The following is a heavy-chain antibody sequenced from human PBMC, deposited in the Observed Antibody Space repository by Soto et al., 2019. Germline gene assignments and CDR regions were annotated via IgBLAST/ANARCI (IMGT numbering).Heavy chain of an antibody. V-gene: IGHV3-23*01. J-gene: IGHJ3*02. CDR2: ISGTGGST. CDR1: GFTFNNYA. Sequence: EVQLLESGGGVVQPGGSLRLSCAASGFTFNNYALNWVRQAPGKGLEWVSSISGTGGSTFYAGSAKGRFTISRDNSKXTXFLQMTSLRAEDTAVYYCGKGNSKWGTGDAFDIWGQGTMVTVSS. CDR3: GKGNSKWGTGDAFDI. D-gene: IGHD7-27*01.